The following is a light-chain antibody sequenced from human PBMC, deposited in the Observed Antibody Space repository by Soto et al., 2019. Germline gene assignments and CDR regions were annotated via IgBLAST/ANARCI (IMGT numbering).Light chain of an antibody. CDR2: AAS. V-gene: IGKV1-9*01. Sequence: DIQLTQSPSFLSASVGDRVTITCRASQGISSSLAWFQQKPGKAPKLLIYAASTLQSRVPSRFSGSGSGTHFTLTINSLQPEDFATYYCQQVNTYPHTFGQGTKLEIK. CDR3: QQVNTYPHT. CDR1: QGISSS. J-gene: IGKJ2*01.